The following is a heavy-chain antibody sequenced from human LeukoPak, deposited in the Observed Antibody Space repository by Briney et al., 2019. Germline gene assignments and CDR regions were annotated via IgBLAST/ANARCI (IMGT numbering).Heavy chain of an antibody. J-gene: IGHJ3*02. V-gene: IGHV1-69*04. CDR1: GGTFSSYA. CDR2: IIPILGIA. D-gene: IGHD6-13*01. Sequence: GSSVKVSCKASGGTFSSYAISWVRQAPGQGLEWMGRIIPILGIANYAQKFQGRVTMTRDTSTSTVYMELSSLRSEDTAVYYCARLAAAGTRGAFDIWGQGTMVTVSS. CDR3: ARLAAAGTRGAFDI.